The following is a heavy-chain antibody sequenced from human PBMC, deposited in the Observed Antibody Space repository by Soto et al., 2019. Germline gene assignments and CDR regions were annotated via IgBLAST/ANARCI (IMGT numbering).Heavy chain of an antibody. CDR3: ARDPPYSRSSDYYGMDV. J-gene: IGHJ6*02. V-gene: IGHV1-8*01. D-gene: IGHD6-6*01. Sequence: ASVKVSCKASGYTFTSYDINWVRQATGQGLEWMGWMNPNSGNTGYAQKFQGRVTMTRNTSISTAYMELSSLRSEDTAVYYCARDPPYSRSSDYYGMDVWGPGTTVTVSS. CDR2: MNPNSGNT. CDR1: GYTFTSYD.